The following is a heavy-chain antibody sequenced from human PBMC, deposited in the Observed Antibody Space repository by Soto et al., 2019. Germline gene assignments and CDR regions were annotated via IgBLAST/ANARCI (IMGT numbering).Heavy chain of an antibody. D-gene: IGHD3-16*02. CDR2: IWYDGSNK. Sequence: AAGKGLARVAVIWYDGSNKYYADSVKGRFTISRDNSKNTLYLQMNSLRAEDTAVYYCARGREVYDYVWGCYRFSDFDYWGQGTLVTVSS. CDR3: ARGREVYDYVWGCYRFSDFDY. V-gene: IGHV3-33*01. J-gene: IGHJ4*02.